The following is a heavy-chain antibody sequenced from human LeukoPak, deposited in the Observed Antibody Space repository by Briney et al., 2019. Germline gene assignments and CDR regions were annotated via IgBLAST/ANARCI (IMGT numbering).Heavy chain of an antibody. D-gene: IGHD3-22*01. J-gene: IGHJ4*02. CDR3: ARDLGTNYYDSSGYYPFDY. CDR2: IIPIFGTA. CDR1: GYTFTSYG. V-gene: IGHV1-69*06. Sequence: ASVKVSCKASGYTFTSYGISWVRQAPGQGLEWMGGIIPIFGTANYAQKFQGRVTITADKSTSTAYMELSSLRSEDTAVYYCARDLGTNYYDSSGYYPFDYWGQGTLVTVSS.